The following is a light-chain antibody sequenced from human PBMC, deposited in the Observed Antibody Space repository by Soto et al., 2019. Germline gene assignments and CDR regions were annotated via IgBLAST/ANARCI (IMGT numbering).Light chain of an antibody. CDR3: QHYNSYSEA. CDR1: QTISSW. Sequence: STLSGSVGDRVTITCRASQTISSWLAWYQQKPGKAPKLLIYKASTLKSWVPSRFSGSGSGTEFTLTIRSLQPDDFATYYCQHYNSYSEAFGQGTKVDIK. V-gene: IGKV1-5*03. CDR2: KAS. J-gene: IGKJ1*01.